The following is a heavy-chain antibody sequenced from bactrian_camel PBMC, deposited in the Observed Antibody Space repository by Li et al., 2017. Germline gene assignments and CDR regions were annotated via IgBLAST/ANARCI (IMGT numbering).Heavy chain of an antibody. V-gene: IGHV3S53*01. CDR3: TARYEFGLGACRGVGGLGF. CDR1: TNVSKYY. CDR2: IDKSGSP. D-gene: IGHD1*01. Sequence: HVQLVESGGGSVRAGGSLRLACTASTNVSKYYMAWFRQASGKEREGVAAIDKSGSPTYTYPVMGRFTISADNVKNTLYLQMNSLTPGDTAMYYCTARYEFGLGACRGVGGLGFWGQGTQVTVS. J-gene: IGHJ6*01.